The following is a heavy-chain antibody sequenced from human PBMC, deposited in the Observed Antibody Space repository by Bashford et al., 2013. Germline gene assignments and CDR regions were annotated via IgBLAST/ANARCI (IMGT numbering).Heavy chain of an antibody. CDR2: INTYNGHT. CDR3: ARDSDHRPDY. D-gene: IGHD1-14*01. Sequence: WVRQAPGQGLEWMAWINTYNGHTLYAQNLQGRVTVTTDTSTSTGYMELGSLRSDDTAVYYCARDSDHRPDYWGQGTLVTVSS. V-gene: IGHV1-18*01. J-gene: IGHJ4*02.